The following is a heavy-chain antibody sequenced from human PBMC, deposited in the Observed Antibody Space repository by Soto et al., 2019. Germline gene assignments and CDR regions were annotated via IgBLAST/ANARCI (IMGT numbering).Heavy chain of an antibody. CDR1: GGSISSGGYY. CDR3: ARDTHDSSSFVSLDYYYYGMDV. D-gene: IGHD6-6*01. V-gene: IGHV4-31*03. J-gene: IGHJ6*02. CDR2: IYYSGST. Sequence: SETLSLTCTVSGGSISSGGYYWNWIRQHPGKGLEWIGYIYYSGSTYYNPSLKSRVTISVDTSKNQFSLKLSSVTAADTAVYYCARDTHDSSSFVSLDYYYYGMDVWGQGTTVTVSS.